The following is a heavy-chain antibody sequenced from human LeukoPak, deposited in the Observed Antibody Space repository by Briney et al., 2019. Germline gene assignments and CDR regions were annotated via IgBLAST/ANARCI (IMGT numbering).Heavy chain of an antibody. D-gene: IGHD1-26*01. J-gene: IGHJ4*02. V-gene: IGHV4-34*01. Sequence: SETLSLTCAVYGGSFSGYYWSWIRQPPGKGLEWIGEINHSGSTNYNPSLKSRVTISVDTSKNQFSLKLSSVTAADTAVYYCARRGRFAPFDYWGQGTLVTVSS. CDR1: GGSFSGYY. CDR2: INHSGST. CDR3: ARRGRFAPFDY.